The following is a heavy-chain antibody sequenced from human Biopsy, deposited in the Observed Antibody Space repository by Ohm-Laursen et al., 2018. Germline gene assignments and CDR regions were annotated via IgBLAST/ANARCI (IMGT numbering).Heavy chain of an antibody. CDR1: SGSFSGYY. CDR2: INHSGST. J-gene: IGHJ4*02. D-gene: IGHD6-19*01. V-gene: IGHV4-34*01. CDR3: ARGRLRAVARFDY. Sequence: SETLSLTCAVYSGSFSGYYWSWIRQPPGKGLEWIGEINHSGSTNYNPSLKSRVTISVDTSKNQFSLKLSSVTAADTAVYYCARGRLRAVARFDYWGQGTLVTVSS.